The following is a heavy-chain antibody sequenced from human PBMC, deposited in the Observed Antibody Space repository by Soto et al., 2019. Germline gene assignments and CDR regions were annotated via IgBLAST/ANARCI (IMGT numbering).Heavy chain of an antibody. D-gene: IGHD3-22*01. V-gene: IGHV1-18*01. CDR2: ISAYIGGT. J-gene: IGHJ5*02. CDR1: GYTFTSYG. Sequence: ASVKVSCKASGYTFTSYGISWVRQAPGQGLEWMGWISAYIGGTNYAQKLQGRVTMTTDKSTSTAYMELSSLRSEDTAVYYCAAKYYYDSTLFEAWGQG. CDR3: AAKYYYDSTLFEA.